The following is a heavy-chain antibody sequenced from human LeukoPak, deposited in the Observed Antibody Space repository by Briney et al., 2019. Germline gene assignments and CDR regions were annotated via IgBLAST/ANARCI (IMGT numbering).Heavy chain of an antibody. CDR1: GYTFTSYG. J-gene: IGHJ3*02. V-gene: IGHV1-18*01. Sequence: RRASVKVSCKASGYTFTSYGISWVRQAPGQGLEWMGWISAYNGNTNYAQKLQGRVTMTTDTSTSTAYMELRSLRSDDTAVYYCASKSGQAAVAGTLRLNDAFDIWGQGTMVTVSS. D-gene: IGHD6-19*01. CDR2: ISAYNGNT. CDR3: ASKSGQAAVAGTLRLNDAFDI.